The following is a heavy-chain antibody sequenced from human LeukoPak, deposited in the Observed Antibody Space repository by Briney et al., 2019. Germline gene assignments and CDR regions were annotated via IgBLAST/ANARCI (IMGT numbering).Heavy chain of an antibody. CDR2: IYYSGST. CDR3: ARGYSSGWYYFDY. Sequence: PSETLSLTCTVSGGSISSGGYYWSWIRQPPGKGLEWIGYIYYSGSTNYNPSLKSRVTISVDTSKNQFSLKLSSVTAADTAVYYCARGYSSGWYYFDYWGQGTLVTVSS. D-gene: IGHD6-19*01. J-gene: IGHJ4*02. V-gene: IGHV4-61*08. CDR1: GGSISSGGYY.